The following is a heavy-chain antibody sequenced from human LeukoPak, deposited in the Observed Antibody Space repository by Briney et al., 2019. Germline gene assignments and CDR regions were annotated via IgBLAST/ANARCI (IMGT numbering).Heavy chain of an antibody. Sequence: SETLSLTCTVSGGSISSSSYYWGWIRQPPGKGLEWIGSMYYSGSTFYNPSLKSRLTISVGTSKNQFSLKLNSVTAADTAVYYCARQYYYGSGMFDYWGQGTLVTVSS. V-gene: IGHV4-39*01. J-gene: IGHJ4*02. CDR1: GGSISSSSYY. CDR3: ARQYYYGSGMFDY. CDR2: MYYSGST. D-gene: IGHD3-10*01.